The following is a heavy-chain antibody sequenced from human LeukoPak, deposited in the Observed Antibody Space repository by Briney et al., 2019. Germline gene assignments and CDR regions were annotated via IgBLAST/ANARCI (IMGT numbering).Heavy chain of an antibody. D-gene: IGHD3-10*01. Sequence: SQTLSLTCTVSGGSISSGGYYWSWIRQPPGKGLEWIGYIYHSGSTYYNPSLKSRVTISVDRSKNQLSLKLSSVTAADTAVYYCARRARPYLDVWGQGTTATVSS. CDR3: ARRARPYLDV. J-gene: IGHJ6*02. V-gene: IGHV4-30-2*01. CDR1: GGSISSGGYY. CDR2: IYHSGST.